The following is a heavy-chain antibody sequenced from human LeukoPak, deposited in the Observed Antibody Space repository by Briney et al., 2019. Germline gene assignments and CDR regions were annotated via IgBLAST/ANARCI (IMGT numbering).Heavy chain of an antibody. J-gene: IGHJ4*02. V-gene: IGHV3-66*01. D-gene: IGHD1-1*01. CDR3: VRGGRPMDQLLDY. CDR2: IYSGGST. Sequence: PGGSLRLSCAASGFTVSSNYMNWVRQAPGKGPEWVSVIYSGGSTYYADSVKGRFTISRDNSKNTLYLQMNNLRAEDTAVYYCVRGGRPMDQLLDYWGQGTLVTVSS. CDR1: GFTVSSNY.